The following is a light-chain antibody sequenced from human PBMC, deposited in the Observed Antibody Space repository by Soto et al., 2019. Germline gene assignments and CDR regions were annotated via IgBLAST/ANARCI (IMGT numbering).Light chain of an antibody. CDR1: SSKIGSNT. CDR3: AAWDDSLNGPV. V-gene: IGLV1-44*01. J-gene: IGLJ2*01. CDR2: SNN. Sequence: QSVLTQPPSASGTPGQRVTLSCSGSSSKIGSNTVNWYQQLPGTAPKLLIYSNNQRPSGVPDRFSGSKSGTSASLAISGLQSEDEADDYCAAWDDSLNGPVFGGGTKLTVL.